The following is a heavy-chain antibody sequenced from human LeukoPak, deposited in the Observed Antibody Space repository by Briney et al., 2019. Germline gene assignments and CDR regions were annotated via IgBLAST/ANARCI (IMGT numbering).Heavy chain of an antibody. V-gene: IGHV3-7*01. CDR3: ARESVDASPY. J-gene: IGHJ4*02. CDR2: IKQDGSDK. CDR1: GFTCSGYC. D-gene: IGHD2-8*01. Sequence: PGGSLRLSCAASGFTCSGYCMSWVRQAPGKGREGVANIKQDGSDKYYVDAVKGRFTISRDNAKNSLYLQMNSLRAEDTAVYYCARESVDASPYWGQGPLVTVSS.